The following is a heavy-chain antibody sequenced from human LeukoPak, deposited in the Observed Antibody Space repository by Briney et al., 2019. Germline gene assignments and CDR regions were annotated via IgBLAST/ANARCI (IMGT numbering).Heavy chain of an antibody. CDR2: IYYSGST. CDR1: GGSISSGGYY. V-gene: IGHV4-61*08. Sequence: SETLSLTCTVSGGSISSGGYYWSWIRQPPGKGLEWIGYIYYSGSTNYNPSLKSRVTISVDMSKKQFSLKLSSVTAADTATYYCARGYSGYDYYFDYWGQGTPVTVSS. D-gene: IGHD5-12*01. J-gene: IGHJ4*02. CDR3: ARGYSGYDYYFDY.